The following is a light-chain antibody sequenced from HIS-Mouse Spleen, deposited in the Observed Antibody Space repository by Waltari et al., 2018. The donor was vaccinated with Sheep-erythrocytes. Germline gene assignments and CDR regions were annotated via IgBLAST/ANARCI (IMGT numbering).Light chain of an antibody. J-gene: IGLJ2*01. Sequence: QSALTQPRSVSGSPGQSVTISCTGTSSDVGGYNYVSWYHQHPGKAPKLMIYDVSKRPSGVPDRFSGSKSGNTASLTISGLQAEDEADYYCCSYAGSSTFHVVFGGGTKLTVL. V-gene: IGLV2-11*01. CDR2: DVS. CDR3: CSYAGSSTFHVV. CDR1: SSDVGGYNY.